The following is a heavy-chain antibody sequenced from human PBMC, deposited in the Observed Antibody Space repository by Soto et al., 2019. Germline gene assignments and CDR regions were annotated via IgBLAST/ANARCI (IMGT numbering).Heavy chain of an antibody. CDR1: GFTFSSYS. CDR3: ARVGCSSTGCYNDHYYYSTRDV. Sequence: GGSLRLSCAASGFTFSSYSMNWVRQAPGKGLEWISSISSSSSYIYYADSVKGRFTISRDNAKNSLYLQMNSLRAEDTAVYYCARVGCSSTGCYNDHYYYSTRDVCDHDTTVNISS. CDR2: ISSSSSYI. J-gene: IGHJ6*02. D-gene: IGHD2-2*01. V-gene: IGHV3-21*01.